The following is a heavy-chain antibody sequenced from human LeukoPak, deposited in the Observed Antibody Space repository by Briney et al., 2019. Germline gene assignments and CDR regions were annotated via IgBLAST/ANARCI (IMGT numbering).Heavy chain of an antibody. CDR3: ARDSGATSCFDY. Sequence: GGSLRLSCAASGFTFSSYWMHWVRQAPGKGLVWVSRINSDGSSTSYADSVRGRFTISRDNAKNTLYLQMNSLRAEDTAVYYCARDSGATSCFDYWGQGTLVTVSS. J-gene: IGHJ4*02. V-gene: IGHV3-74*01. CDR2: INSDGSST. D-gene: IGHD1-26*01. CDR1: GFTFSSYW.